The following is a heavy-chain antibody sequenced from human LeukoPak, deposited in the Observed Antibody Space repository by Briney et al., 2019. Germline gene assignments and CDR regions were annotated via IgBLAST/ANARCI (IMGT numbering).Heavy chain of an antibody. J-gene: IGHJ4*02. Sequence: ASVKVSCKASGYTFTGYYIHWVRQAPGQGLEWMGWINTNTGNPTYAQGFTGRFVFSLDTSVSTAYLQISSLKAEDTAVYYCASVSRQWLVPLLDYWGQGTLVTVSS. CDR2: INTNTGNP. CDR1: GYTFTGYY. CDR3: ASVSRQWLVPLLDY. V-gene: IGHV7-4-1*02. D-gene: IGHD6-19*01.